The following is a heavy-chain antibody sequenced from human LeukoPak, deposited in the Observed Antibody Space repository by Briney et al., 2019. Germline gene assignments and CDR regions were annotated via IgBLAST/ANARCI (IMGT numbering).Heavy chain of an antibody. V-gene: IGHV3-23*01. CDR2: ISGSGAKT. J-gene: IGHJ4*02. CDR1: GFSFSNSW. D-gene: IGHD5-18*01. CDR3: AKRGGYDYGSHFDS. Sequence: PGGSLRLSCAASGFSFSNSWMHWVRQAPGKGLEWVSSISGSGAKTNYADSVKGRLTISRDSSNNTLYLRMDSLRAEDTAVYFCAKRGGYDYGSHFDSWGQGTQVTVSS.